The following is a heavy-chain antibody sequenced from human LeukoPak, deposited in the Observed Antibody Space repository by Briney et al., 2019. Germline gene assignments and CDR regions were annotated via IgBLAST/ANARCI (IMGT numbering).Heavy chain of an antibody. CDR3: AKDFLPRRDGYNYFDY. D-gene: IGHD5-24*01. Sequence: TGGSLRLSCAASGFTFSSYGMHWVRQAPGKGLEWVAFIFYDGSNKYYADSVKGRFTISRDNSKNTLYLQMNSLRAEDTAVYYCAKDFLPRRDGYNYFDYWGQGTLVTVSS. CDR2: IFYDGSNK. V-gene: IGHV3-30*02. CDR1: GFTFSSYG. J-gene: IGHJ4*02.